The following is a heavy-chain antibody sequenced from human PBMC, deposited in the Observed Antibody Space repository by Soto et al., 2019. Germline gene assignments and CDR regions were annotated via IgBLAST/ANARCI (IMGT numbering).Heavy chain of an antibody. CDR1: GFTFSSYW. CDR3: ARAGSGWDGRYYYYGMDV. Sequence: PGGSLRLSCAASGFTFSSYWMHWVRQAPGKGLVWVSRINSDGSSTSYADSVKGRFTISRDNAKNTLYLQMNSLRAEDTAVYYCARAGSGWDGRYYYYGMDVWGQGTTVTVSS. D-gene: IGHD6-19*01. J-gene: IGHJ6*02. CDR2: INSDGSST. V-gene: IGHV3-74*01.